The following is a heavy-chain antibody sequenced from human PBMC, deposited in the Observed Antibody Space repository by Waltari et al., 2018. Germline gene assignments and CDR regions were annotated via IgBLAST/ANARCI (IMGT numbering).Heavy chain of an antibody. V-gene: IGHV3-30*02. D-gene: IGHD3-10*01. CDR3: ARKRGSGGEPERMDV. CDR1: GFTVSSYG. J-gene: IGHJ6*03. CDR2: TRHDGGNI. Sequence: QVQLVESGGGGVQPGGSLRLSCAASGFTVSSYGMHWIRQAPGKGLEWVAFTRHDGGNIHYVDSVKGRFTISRDNSKNTLYLQMNSLRVEDTAVYYCARKRGSGGEPERMDVWGKGTTVTVSS.